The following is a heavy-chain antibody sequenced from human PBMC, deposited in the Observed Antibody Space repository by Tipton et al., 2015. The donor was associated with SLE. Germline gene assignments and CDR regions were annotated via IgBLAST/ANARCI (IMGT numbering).Heavy chain of an antibody. CDR1: GFTFSNYA. CDR2: VVDSGSAT. Sequence: SLRLSCAASGFTFSNYAMNWVRQTPGKGLEWVSSVVDSGSATYYADSVRGRFTISRDNSKNTVSLQMDSLTADDTALYYCAKGSGGHCRGAICFTFDIWGQGTVVTVSS. D-gene: IGHD2-15*01. CDR3: AKGSGGHCRGAICFTFDI. V-gene: IGHV3-23*01. J-gene: IGHJ3*02.